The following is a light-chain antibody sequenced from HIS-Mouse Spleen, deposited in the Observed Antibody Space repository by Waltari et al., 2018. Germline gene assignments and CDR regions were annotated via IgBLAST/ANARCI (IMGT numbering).Light chain of an antibody. V-gene: IGLV3-10*01. CDR2: EDS. Sequence: SYELTQPPSVSVSPGQTARITCSGDALPKKYAYWYQQKSGQAPVLVIDEDSKRPSGIPERFAVSSSGTMATLTISGAQVEDEADYYCYSTDSSGNHRVFGGGTKLTVL. CDR1: ALPKKY. J-gene: IGLJ2*01. CDR3: YSTDSSGNHRV.